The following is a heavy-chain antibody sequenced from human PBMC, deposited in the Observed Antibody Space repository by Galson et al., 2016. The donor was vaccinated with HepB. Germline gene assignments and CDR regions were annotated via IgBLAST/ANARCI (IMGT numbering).Heavy chain of an antibody. CDR3: ASRGGVDY. J-gene: IGHJ4*02. Sequence: SLRLSCAASGFTFNSYSMNWVRQAPGKGLEWVSYISSCATIYYADSVKGRFTISRDNAKNSLYLQMNSLRAEDTAVYYCASRGGVDYWGQGTLVTVSS. CDR2: ISSCATI. V-gene: IGHV3-48*01. CDR1: GFTFNSYS.